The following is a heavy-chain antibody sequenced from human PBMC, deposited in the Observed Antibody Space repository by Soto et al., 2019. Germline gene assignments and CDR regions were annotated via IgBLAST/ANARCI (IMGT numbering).Heavy chain of an antibody. CDR2: ISSSGDII. J-gene: IGHJ4*02. Sequence: KPGGSLRLSCAASGFTFSDYYMSWIRQAPGKGLEWVSYISSSGDIIYYADSMKGRFTISRDNAKNSLYLQMNNLRAEDTSVYYCARDLGYYDSSGYLDYWGQGTLVTVSS. D-gene: IGHD3-22*01. CDR3: ARDLGYYDSSGYLDY. CDR1: GFTFSDYY. V-gene: IGHV3-11*01.